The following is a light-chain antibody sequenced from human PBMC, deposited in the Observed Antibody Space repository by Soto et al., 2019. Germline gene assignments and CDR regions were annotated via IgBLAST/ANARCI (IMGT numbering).Light chain of an antibody. Sequence: QSVLTQPPSVSVAPGQKVTIYCSGSSSNIGSNFVSWYQQLPGTAPKLLIYEDNKRPSGTPDRFSGSKSGTSATLGITGLQTGDEADYYCGTWDSSLSAVFGGGTKVTVL. CDR3: GTWDSSLSAV. CDR1: SSNIGSNF. J-gene: IGLJ2*01. V-gene: IGLV1-51*01. CDR2: EDN.